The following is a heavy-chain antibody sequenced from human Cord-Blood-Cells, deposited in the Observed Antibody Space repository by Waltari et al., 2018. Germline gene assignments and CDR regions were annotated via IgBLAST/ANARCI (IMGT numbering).Heavy chain of an antibody. J-gene: IGHJ1*01. D-gene: IGHD6-19*01. CDR3: ARSIAVAGTYFQH. V-gene: IGHV4-39*07. CDR1: GCSIRSSCYY. Sequence: LQLPESGPGLVKPSETLSLTCTVSGCSIRSSCYYCGWIRQPPGKGLEWIGSIYYSGSTYYNPSLKSRVTISVDTSKNQFSLKLSSVTAADTAVYYCARSIAVAGTYFQHWGQGTLVTVSS. CDR2: IYYSGST.